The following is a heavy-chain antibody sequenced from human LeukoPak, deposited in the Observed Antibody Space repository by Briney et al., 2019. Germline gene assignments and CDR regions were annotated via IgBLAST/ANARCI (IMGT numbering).Heavy chain of an antibody. V-gene: IGHV1-69*05. Sequence: GASVKVSCKASGGTFSSYAISWVRQSPGQGLEWMGGILPIFGTANYAQKFQGRVTITTDESTSTAYMELSCLGSEDTALYYCARDGRLGASDYWGQGTLVTVSS. D-gene: IGHD1-26*01. CDR1: GGTFSSYA. CDR3: ARDGRLGASDY. CDR2: ILPIFGTA. J-gene: IGHJ4*02.